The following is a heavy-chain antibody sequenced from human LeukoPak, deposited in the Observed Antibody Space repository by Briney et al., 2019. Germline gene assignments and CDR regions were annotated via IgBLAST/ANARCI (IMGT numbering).Heavy chain of an antibody. CDR2: INSDGSST. CDR3: AKDQGYCSGGSCYSLDY. V-gene: IGHV3-74*01. D-gene: IGHD2-15*01. J-gene: IGHJ4*02. Sequence: GGSLRLSCVASGFTFTNYWMTWVRQDPGKGLVWVSRINSDGSSTSYADSVKGRFTISRDNAKNTLYLQMNSLRAEDTALYYCAKDQGYCSGGSCYSLDYWGQGTLVTVSS. CDR1: GFTFTNYW.